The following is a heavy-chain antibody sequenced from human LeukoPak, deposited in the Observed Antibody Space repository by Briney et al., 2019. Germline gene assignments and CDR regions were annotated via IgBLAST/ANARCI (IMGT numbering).Heavy chain of an antibody. CDR1: GYTFTGYY. CDR3: AREGGVHSYGYERRMDDWFDP. D-gene: IGHD5-18*01. V-gene: IGHV1-2*02. J-gene: IGHJ5*02. Sequence: GASVKVSCKASGYTFTGYYMHWVRQAPGQGLEWMGWINPNSGGTNYAQKFQGRVTMTRDTSISTAYMELSRLRSDDTAVYYCAREGGVHSYGYERRMDDWFDPWGQGTLVTVSS. CDR2: INPNSGGT.